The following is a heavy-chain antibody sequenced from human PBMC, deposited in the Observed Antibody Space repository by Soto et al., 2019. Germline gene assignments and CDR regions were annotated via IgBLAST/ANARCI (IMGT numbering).Heavy chain of an antibody. CDR2: IHYTGSR. V-gene: IGHV4-59*02. Sequence: SETLSLTCTVSGASVNDYYWNWVRQPLGKGLEWIGFIHYTGSRIFNPSLQSRVTISVDTSKNQFSLKLSSVTAADTALYYCARVNYGDYYYGMDVWGQGTTVTVSS. CDR3: ARVNYGDYYYGMDV. D-gene: IGHD4-17*01. CDR1: GASVNDYY. J-gene: IGHJ6*02.